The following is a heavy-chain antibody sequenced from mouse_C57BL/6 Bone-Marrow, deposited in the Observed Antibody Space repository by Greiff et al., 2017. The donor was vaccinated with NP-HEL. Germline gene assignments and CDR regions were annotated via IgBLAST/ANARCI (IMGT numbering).Heavy chain of an antibody. V-gene: IGHV1-18*01. J-gene: IGHJ2*01. Sequence: VQLQQPGPELVKPGASVKIPCKASGYTFTDYNMDWVKQSHGKSLEWIGDINPNNGGTIYNQKFKGKATLTVDKSSSTAYMELRSLTSEDTAVYYCARVTTVVAGFDYWGQGTTLTVSS. D-gene: IGHD1-1*01. CDR2: INPNNGGT. CDR1: GYTFTDYN. CDR3: ARVTTVVAGFDY.